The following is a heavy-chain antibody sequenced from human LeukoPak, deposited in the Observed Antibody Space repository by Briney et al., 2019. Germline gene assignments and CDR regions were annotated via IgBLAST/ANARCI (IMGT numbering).Heavy chain of an antibody. CDR3: ARRSRYGNFDY. J-gene: IGHJ4*02. V-gene: IGHV4-59*08. Sequence: PSETLSLTCTVSGDSISGYYWRWIRQPPGKGLEWIGYIYDDGITDYNPSLKSRVTMSVDTSKKQFSLRLSSVTAADTAVYYCARRSRYGNFDYRGQGSLVTVSS. CDR2: IYDDGIT. D-gene: IGHD1-14*01. CDR1: GDSISGYY.